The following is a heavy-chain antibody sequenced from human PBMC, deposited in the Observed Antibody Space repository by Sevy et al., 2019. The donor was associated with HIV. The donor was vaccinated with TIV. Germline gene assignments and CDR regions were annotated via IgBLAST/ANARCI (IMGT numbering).Heavy chain of an antibody. Sequence: ASVKVSCKASGYTFTGYYMHWVRQAPGQGLEWMGWINPNSGGTNYAQKFQGRVTMTRDTSISTAYMELSRLRSDDTAVYYCARDPDYGDYVNAFDIWGQWTMVTVSS. V-gene: IGHV1-2*02. CDR3: ARDPDYGDYVNAFDI. D-gene: IGHD4-17*01. CDR1: GYTFTGYY. CDR2: INPNSGGT. J-gene: IGHJ3*02.